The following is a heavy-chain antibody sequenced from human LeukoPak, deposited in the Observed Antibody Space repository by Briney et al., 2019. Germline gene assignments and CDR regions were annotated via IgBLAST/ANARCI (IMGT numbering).Heavy chain of an antibody. J-gene: IGHJ4*02. CDR1: GGSISSSSYY. CDR2: TNHSGST. CDR3: ARHARGYIEFDY. Sequence: SETLSLTCTVSGGSISSSSYYWGWIRQPPGKGLEWIGETNHSGSTNYNPSLKSRVTISVDTSKNQFSLKLSSVTAADTAVYYCARHARGYIEFDYWGQGTLVTVSS. D-gene: IGHD5-24*01. V-gene: IGHV4-39*07.